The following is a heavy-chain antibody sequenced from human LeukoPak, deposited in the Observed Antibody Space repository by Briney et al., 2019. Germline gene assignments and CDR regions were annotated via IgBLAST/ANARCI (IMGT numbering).Heavy chain of an antibody. Sequence: GGSLRLSCTASGFTFGDYTMSWVRQAPGRGLEWVGFIRSKDYGGTTEYAAAVKGRFTISRDNSKYIAYLQMNSLKTEDTAVYYCTRGRQGLDYWGQGTLVTVSS. V-gene: IGHV3-49*04. CDR2: IRSKDYGGTT. CDR3: TRGRQGLDY. J-gene: IGHJ4*02. D-gene: IGHD3-22*01. CDR1: GFTFGDYT.